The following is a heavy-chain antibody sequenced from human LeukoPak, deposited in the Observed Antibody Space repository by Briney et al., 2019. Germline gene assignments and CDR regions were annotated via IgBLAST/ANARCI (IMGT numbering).Heavy chain of an antibody. Sequence: ASVKVSCKASGYTFTSYAMHWVRQAPGQRLEWMGWINAGNGNTKYSQKFQGRVTITRDTSASTAYMELSSLRSEDTAVYYCARDYCSSTSCYWRSFDYLGQGTLVTVSS. CDR2: INAGNGNT. CDR1: GYTFTSYA. J-gene: IGHJ4*02. D-gene: IGHD2-2*01. V-gene: IGHV1-3*01. CDR3: ARDYCSSTSCYWRSFDY.